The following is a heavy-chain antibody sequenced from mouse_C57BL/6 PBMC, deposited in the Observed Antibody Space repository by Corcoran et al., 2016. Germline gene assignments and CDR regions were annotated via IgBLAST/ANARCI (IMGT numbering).Heavy chain of an antibody. D-gene: IGHD1-1*01. J-gene: IGHJ2*01. CDR2: INPNNGGT. CDR3: ARRDYYGSNDY. CDR1: GYTFTDYY. V-gene: IGHV1-26*01. Sequence: EVQLQQSGPELVKPGASVKISCKASGYTFTDYYMNWVKQSHGKSLELIGDINPNNGGTSYNQKFKGKATLTVDKYSSTAYMELRSLTSEDSAVYYCARRDYYGSNDYWGQGTTLTVSS.